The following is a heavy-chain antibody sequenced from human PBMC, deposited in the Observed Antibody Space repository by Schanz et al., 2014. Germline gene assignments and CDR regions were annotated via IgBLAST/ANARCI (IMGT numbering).Heavy chain of an antibody. CDR1: GFTFSSYS. Sequence: VRLVESGGGLIQPGGSLRLSCAASGFTFSSYSMNWVRQAPGKGLEWVSYISSSSSTRYYADSVKGRFTISRDNSKNSLYLQMNSLRAEDTAVYYCARIGGSVFDYWAQGTLVTVSS. CDR2: ISSSSSTR. V-gene: IGHV3-48*04. D-gene: IGHD3-10*01. J-gene: IGHJ4*02. CDR3: ARIGGSVFDY.